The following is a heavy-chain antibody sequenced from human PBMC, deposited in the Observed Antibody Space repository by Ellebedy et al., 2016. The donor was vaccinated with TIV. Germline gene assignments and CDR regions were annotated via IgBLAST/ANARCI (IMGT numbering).Heavy chain of an antibody. CDR1: GGSISSSSYY. CDR3: ARGPLWLNY. V-gene: IGHV4-39*01. J-gene: IGHJ4*02. D-gene: IGHD5-18*01. Sequence: MPSETLSLTCTVSGGSISSSSYYWGWIRQPPGKGLEWIGSIYYSGSTYYNPSLKSRVTISVDTSKNQFSLKLSSVTAADTAVYYCARGPLWLNYWGQGTLVTVSS. CDR2: IYYSGST.